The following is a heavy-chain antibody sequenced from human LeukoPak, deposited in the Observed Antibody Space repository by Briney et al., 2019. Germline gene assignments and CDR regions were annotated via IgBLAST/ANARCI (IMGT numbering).Heavy chain of an antibody. CDR1: GFTFSNYW. V-gene: IGHV3-7*01. CDR2: IKQDGSEK. Sequence: PGGSLRLSCAASGFTFSNYWMSWVRQAPGKGLEWVANIKQDGSEKYYVDSVKGRFTISRDNAKNSLYLQMNSLRAEDTAVYYCARDFVKDTAMDPYYFDYWGQGTLVTVSS. CDR3: ARDFVKDTAMDPYYFDY. J-gene: IGHJ4*02. D-gene: IGHD5-18*01.